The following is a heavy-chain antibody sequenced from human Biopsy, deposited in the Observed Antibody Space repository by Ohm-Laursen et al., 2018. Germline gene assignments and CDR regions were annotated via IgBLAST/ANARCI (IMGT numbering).Heavy chain of an antibody. J-gene: IGHJ3*01. D-gene: IGHD3-3*01. CDR3: ARLYRLDDYWNDDPPDAFDV. CDR1: GGSLTGDY. V-gene: IGHV4-59*07. CDR2: ISDTGST. Sequence: SDTLSLTCTVSGGSLTGDYWSWIRQSPGKGLEWIGSISDTGSTNYSPSLRGRVTISVDTSKKQFSLKVSSVTPAGTAVFFCARLYRLDDYWNDDPPDAFDVWGQGTMVTVSS.